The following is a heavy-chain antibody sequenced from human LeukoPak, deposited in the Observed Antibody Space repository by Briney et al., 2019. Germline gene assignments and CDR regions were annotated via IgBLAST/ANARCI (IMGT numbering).Heavy chain of an antibody. V-gene: IGHV1-46*01. CDR3: ARGLEVDYYDSSGYSVGEY. Sequence: GASVKVSCKASGDTFTTDYIHWVRQGPGQGPEWMGVSNPSGGSTTNAQKFQGRVTMTRDTSTSTVYMELSSLRSEDTAVYYCARGLEVDYYDSSGYSVGEYWGQGTLVTVSS. CDR2: SNPSGGST. J-gene: IGHJ4*02. D-gene: IGHD3-22*01. CDR1: GDTFTTDY.